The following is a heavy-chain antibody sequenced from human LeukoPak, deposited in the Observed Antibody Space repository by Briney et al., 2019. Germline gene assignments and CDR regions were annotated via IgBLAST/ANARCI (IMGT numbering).Heavy chain of an antibody. CDR2: IYTSGST. J-gene: IGHJ4*02. V-gene: IGHV4-61*02. CDR3: ARRASGYSFFDY. Sequence: SETLSLTCTVSGGSISSGSYYWSWIRQPAGKGLEWIGCIYTSGSTNYNPSLKSRVTISVDTSKNQFSLKLSSVTAADTAVYYCARRASGYSFFDYWGQGTLVTVSS. CDR1: GGSISSGSYY. D-gene: IGHD3-22*01.